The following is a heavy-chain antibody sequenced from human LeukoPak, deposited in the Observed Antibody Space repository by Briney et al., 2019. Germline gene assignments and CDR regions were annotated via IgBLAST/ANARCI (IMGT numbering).Heavy chain of an antibody. D-gene: IGHD2-15*01. V-gene: IGHV4-59*08. J-gene: IGHJ4*02. Sequence: PSETLSLTCTVSGGSFSTYHWSWIRQPPGKGLEWIGYIPYSGSTNYNPSLKSRVTISLDTSKNQFSLKLSSVTAADTAVYYCARHYCSGVFCYSLLDYWGQGTLVTVSS. CDR2: IPYSGST. CDR1: GGSFSTYH. CDR3: ARHYCSGVFCYSLLDY.